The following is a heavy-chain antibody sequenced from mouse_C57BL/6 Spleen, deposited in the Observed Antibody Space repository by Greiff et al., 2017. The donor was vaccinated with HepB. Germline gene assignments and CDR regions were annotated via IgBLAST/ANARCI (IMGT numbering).Heavy chain of an antibody. CDR3: SRRCSLLYY. D-gene: IGHD6-2*01. Sequence: EVQLQQSGPELVKPGASVKISCKASGYTFTDYYMNWVKQSHGKSLEWIGDINPNNGGTSYNQKFKGKATLTVDKSSSTAYMELRSLTSEDSAVYYSSRRCSLLYYWGQGTTLTVSS. J-gene: IGHJ2*01. V-gene: IGHV1-26*01. CDR2: INPNNGGT. CDR1: GYTFTDYY.